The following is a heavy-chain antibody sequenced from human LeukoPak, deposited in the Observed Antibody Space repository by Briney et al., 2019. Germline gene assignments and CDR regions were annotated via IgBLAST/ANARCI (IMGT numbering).Heavy chain of an antibody. Sequence: PSETLSLTCTVSGGSISSYYWSWIRQPPGKGLEWIGYIYYSGSTNYNPSLKSRVTISVDTSKNQFSLKLSSVTAADTAVYYCARASNARYCSGGSCYSDRYGMDVWGQGTMVTVSS. J-gene: IGHJ6*02. V-gene: IGHV4-59*08. CDR1: GGSISSYY. CDR2: IYYSGST. CDR3: ARASNARYCSGGSCYSDRYGMDV. D-gene: IGHD2-15*01.